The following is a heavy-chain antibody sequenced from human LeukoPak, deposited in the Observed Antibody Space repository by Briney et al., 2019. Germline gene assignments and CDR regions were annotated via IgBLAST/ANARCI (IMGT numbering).Heavy chain of an antibody. CDR1: GGTFSSYA. D-gene: IGHD2-2*01. J-gene: IGHJ4*02. CDR2: MNPVTGNA. CDR3: ARAPMGTAALY. Sequence: ASVKVSCKASGGTFSSYAISWVRQAPGQGLEWMGWMNPVTGNAGSAQKFQGRVTLTRDMSISTAYMELSSLTFDDTAFYYCARAPMGTAALYWGQGTLITVSS. V-gene: IGHV1-8*02.